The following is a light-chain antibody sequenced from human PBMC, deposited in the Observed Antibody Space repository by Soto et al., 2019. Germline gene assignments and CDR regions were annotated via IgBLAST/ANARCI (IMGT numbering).Light chain of an antibody. V-gene: IGLV2-14*01. CDR1: SSDVGGYNY. J-gene: IGLJ1*01. CDR3: SSYRSSSTPFV. Sequence: QSVLTQPASVSGSPGQSITISCTGTSSDVGGYNYVSWYQQYPGKAPKLMIYDVSNRPSGVSNRFYGSKSGNTASLTISGLQADDEADYYCSSYRSSSTPFVFGTGTKVTVL. CDR2: DVS.